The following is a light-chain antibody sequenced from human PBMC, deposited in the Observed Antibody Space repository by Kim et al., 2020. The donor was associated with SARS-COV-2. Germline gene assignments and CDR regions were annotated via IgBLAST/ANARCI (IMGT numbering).Light chain of an antibody. CDR1: QSVSSN. V-gene: IGKV3-15*01. Sequence: EIVMTQSPATLSVSPGERATLSCRASQSVSSNLAWYQQKPGQAPRLLIYGASTRAPGIPARFSGSGSGTDFTLTIYSLQPEDFATYYCQQYNSYPFTFGPGTKVDIK. CDR2: GAS. CDR3: QQYNSYPFT. J-gene: IGKJ3*01.